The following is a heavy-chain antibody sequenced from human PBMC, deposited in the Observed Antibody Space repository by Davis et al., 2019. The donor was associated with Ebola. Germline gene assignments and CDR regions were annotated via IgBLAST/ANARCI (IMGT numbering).Heavy chain of an antibody. CDR1: GFTFSSYA. D-gene: IGHD3-10*01. CDR3: ASGSTHSLSRYYYGSGSVDY. J-gene: IGHJ4*02. Sequence: GESLKISCAASGFTFSSYAMHWVRQAPGKGLEWVAVISYDGSNKYYADSVKGRFTISRDNSKNTLYLQMNSLRAEDTAVYYCASGSTHSLSRYYYGSGSVDYWGQGTLVTVSS. CDR2: ISYDGSNK. V-gene: IGHV3-30-3*01.